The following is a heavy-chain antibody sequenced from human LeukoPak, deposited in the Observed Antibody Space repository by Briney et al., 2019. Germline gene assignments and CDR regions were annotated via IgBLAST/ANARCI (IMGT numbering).Heavy chain of an antibody. Sequence: HAGGSLRLSCAASGFNFGTHWMTWVRQAPGKGLEWVSGISWNSGSIGYADSVKGRFTISRDNAKNSLYLQMNSLGAEDTALYYCAKDSGDSVYSSGWPEYFQHWGQGTLVTVSS. CDR3: AKDSGDSVYSSGWPEYFQH. CDR1: GFNFGTHW. D-gene: IGHD6-19*01. J-gene: IGHJ1*01. CDR2: ISWNSGSI. V-gene: IGHV3-9*01.